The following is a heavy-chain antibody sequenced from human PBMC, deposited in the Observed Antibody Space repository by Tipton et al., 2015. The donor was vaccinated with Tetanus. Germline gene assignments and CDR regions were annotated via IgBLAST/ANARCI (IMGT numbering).Heavy chain of an antibody. CDR1: GSSVSSGSYY. CDR2: IYYSGST. CDR3: ARESWNRDAFDI. J-gene: IGHJ3*02. Sequence: TLSLTCTVSGSSVSSGSYYWSWIRQPPGKGLEWIGYIYYSGSTNYNPSLKSRVTISVDTSKNQFSLKLSSVTAADTAVYYCARESWNRDAFDIWGQGTMVTVSS. V-gene: IGHV4-61*01. D-gene: IGHD1-1*01.